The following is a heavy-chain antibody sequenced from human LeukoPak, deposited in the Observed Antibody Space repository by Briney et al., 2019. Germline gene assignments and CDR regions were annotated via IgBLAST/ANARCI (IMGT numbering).Heavy chain of an antibody. CDR3: ARTCSTSCPYWYFDP. V-gene: IGHV1-18*01. CDR2: ISAYNDNT. CDR1: GYTFTSYG. D-gene: IGHD2-2*01. Sequence: GASVKVSCKASGYTFTSYGISWLRQAPGQGLEWMGWISAYNDNTNYAQKLQGRVTMTTDTSTSTAYMDLRSLRSDDTAVYYCARTCSTSCPYWYFDPWGRRTLVTVSS. J-gene: IGHJ2*01.